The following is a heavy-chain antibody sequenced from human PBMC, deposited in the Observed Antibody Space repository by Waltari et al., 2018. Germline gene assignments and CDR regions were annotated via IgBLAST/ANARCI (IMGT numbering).Heavy chain of an antibody. CDR2: IIPILGIA. Sequence: QVQLVQSGAEVKKPGSSVKVSCKASGGTFSSYAISWVRQAPGQGLEWMGRIIPILGIANYAQKFQGRVTITADKSTSTAYMELSSLRSEDTAVYYCASRGKLRFLGRGGMDVWGQGTTVTVSS. CDR1: GGTFSSYA. CDR3: ASRGKLRFLGRGGMDV. V-gene: IGHV1-69*04. D-gene: IGHD3-3*01. J-gene: IGHJ6*02.